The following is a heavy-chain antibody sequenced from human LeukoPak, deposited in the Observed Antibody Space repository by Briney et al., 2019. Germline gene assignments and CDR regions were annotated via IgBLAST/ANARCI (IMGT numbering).Heavy chain of an antibody. J-gene: IGHJ4*02. CDR2: ISSSGSTI. V-gene: IGHV3-48*03. CDR1: GFTFNNYE. D-gene: IGHD1/OR15-1a*01. Sequence: GGSLRLSCAVSGFTFNNYEMNWVRQAPGRGLEWVSYISSSGSTISYADSVKGRFTISRDNAKNSLYLQMNSLRAEDTAVYYCADLGTSTAALTEWGRGTLVTVSS. CDR3: ADLGTSTAALTE.